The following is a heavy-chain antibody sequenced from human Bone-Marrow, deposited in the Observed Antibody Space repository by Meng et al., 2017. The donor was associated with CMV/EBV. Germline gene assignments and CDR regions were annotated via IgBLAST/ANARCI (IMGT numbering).Heavy chain of an antibody. J-gene: IGHJ2*01. CDR2: INAGNGNT. D-gene: IGHD6-19*01. CDR3: ARGVSGYSSGWYSWYFDL. V-gene: IGHV1-3*01. Sequence: QVQRVQSGAEVKKPGASVKVSCKASGYTFTSYTIHWVRQAPGQSLEWMGWINAGNGNTIYSQEFQGRVTITRDTSATTAYMELSSLISEDTAVYYCARGVSGYSSGWYSWYFDLWGRGTLVTVSS. CDR1: GYTFTSYT.